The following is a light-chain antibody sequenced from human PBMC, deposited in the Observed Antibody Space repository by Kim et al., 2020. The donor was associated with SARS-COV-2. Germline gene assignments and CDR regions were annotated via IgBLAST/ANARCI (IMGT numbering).Light chain of an antibody. CDR1: SSNIGSNY. CDR3: AAWDDSLSGWV. CDR2: RNN. J-gene: IGLJ3*02. Sequence: QSVLTQPPSASGTPGQRVTISCSGSSSNIGSNYVYWYQQLPGTAPKLLIYRNNQRPSEVPDRFSGSKSGTSASLAISVLRSEDEADYYCAAWDDSLSGWVFGGGTQLTVL. V-gene: IGLV1-47*01.